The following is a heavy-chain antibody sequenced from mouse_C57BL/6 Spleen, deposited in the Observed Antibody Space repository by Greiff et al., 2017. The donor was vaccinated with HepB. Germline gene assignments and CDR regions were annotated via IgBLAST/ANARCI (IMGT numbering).Heavy chain of an antibody. CDR3: ARGLRRNWFAY. CDR1: GYSITSGYY. J-gene: IGHJ3*01. D-gene: IGHD2-4*01. CDR2: ISYDGSN. Sequence: DVKLQESGPGLVKPSQSLSLTCSVTGYSITSGYYWNWIRQFPGNKLEWMGYISYDGSNNYNPSLKNRISITRDPSKNQFFLKLNSVTTEDTATYYCARGLRRNWFAYWGQGTLVTVSA. V-gene: IGHV3-6*01.